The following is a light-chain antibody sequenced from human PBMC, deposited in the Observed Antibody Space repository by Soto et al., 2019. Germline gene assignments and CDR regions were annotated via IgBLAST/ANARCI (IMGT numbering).Light chain of an antibody. CDR1: SSDVGGYNY. Sequence: QSALTQPASVSGSPGQSITISCTGTSSDVGGYNYVSWYHHHPGKVPTLIIFQVTKRRSGVSDRFYGSKSGNTASLTISGLQEEDEGDYFCSSYTTSATYVFGTGTKVTFL. J-gene: IGLJ1*01. CDR3: SSYTTSATYV. CDR2: QVT. V-gene: IGLV2-14*01.